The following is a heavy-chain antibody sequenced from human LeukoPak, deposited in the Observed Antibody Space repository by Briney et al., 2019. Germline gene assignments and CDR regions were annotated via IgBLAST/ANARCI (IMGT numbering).Heavy chain of an antibody. V-gene: IGHV1-69*13. CDR2: IIPIFGTA. CDR3: ARAPYSYGTLDS. CDR1: GYTFSSYA. D-gene: IGHD5-18*01. J-gene: IGHJ4*02. Sequence: ASVKVSCKASGYTFSSYAISWVRQAPGQGLEWMGGIIPIFGTANYAQKFQGRVTITADESTSTAYMELSSLRSEDTAVYYCARAPYSYGTLDSWGQGTLVTVSS.